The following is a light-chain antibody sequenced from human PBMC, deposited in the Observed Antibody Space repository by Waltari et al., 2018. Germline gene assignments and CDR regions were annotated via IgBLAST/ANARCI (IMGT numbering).Light chain of an antibody. J-gene: IGKJ2*01. CDR1: ESVGTD. V-gene: IGKV3D-15*01. CDR3: QQSRQWPRRT. CDR2: YAN. Sequence: EIVMTQSPVTMSVSPGEGVTLSCTASESVGTDVAWYRHKPGQPPRLLIYYANARATGAPARISGIGSGTDFTLTISSLEPEDFAFYYCQQSRQWPRRTFGQGTKLEI.